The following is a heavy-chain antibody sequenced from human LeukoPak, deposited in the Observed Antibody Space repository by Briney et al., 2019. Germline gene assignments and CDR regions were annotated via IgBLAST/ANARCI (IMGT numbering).Heavy chain of an antibody. CDR1: GFTFSNYG. CDR3: ASRAEH. V-gene: IGHV3-33*08. CDR2: IWYDGSNK. Sequence: GGSLRLSCAASGFTFSNYGMHWVRQAPGKGLEWVAVIWYDGSNKYYADSVKGRFTISRDNFKNTLYLQMNSLRDDATAVYYCASRAEHWGQGTLVTVSS. J-gene: IGHJ1*01.